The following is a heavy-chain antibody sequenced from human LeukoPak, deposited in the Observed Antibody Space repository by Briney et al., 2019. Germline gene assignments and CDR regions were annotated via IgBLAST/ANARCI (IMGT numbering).Heavy chain of an antibody. V-gene: IGHV3-30*04. CDR3: ARAPARTAAAGSSY. Sequence: GRSLRLSCAASGFTFSSYAMHWVRQAPGKGLEWVAVTSYDGSNKYYADSVKGRFTISRDNSKNTLYLQMNSLRAEDTAVYYCARAPARTAAAGSSYWGQGTLVTVSS. CDR2: TSYDGSNK. J-gene: IGHJ4*02. D-gene: IGHD6-13*01. CDR1: GFTFSSYA.